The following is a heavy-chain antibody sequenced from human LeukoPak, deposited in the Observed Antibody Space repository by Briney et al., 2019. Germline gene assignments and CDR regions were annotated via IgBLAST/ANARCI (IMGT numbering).Heavy chain of an antibody. CDR2: ITSDGSNI. CDR1: GFTFSNFW. CDR3: ARGGHSSFDY. Sequence: PGGSLRLSRAASGFTFSNFWLHWVRQAPGKGLEWVSRITSDGSNINYADSVQGRFTIYRDNAKNTLYLQRSSWRAEVTAVYYCARGGHSSFDYWGQRALVTVSS. D-gene: IGHD3-16*01. V-gene: IGHV3-74*01. J-gene: IGHJ4*02.